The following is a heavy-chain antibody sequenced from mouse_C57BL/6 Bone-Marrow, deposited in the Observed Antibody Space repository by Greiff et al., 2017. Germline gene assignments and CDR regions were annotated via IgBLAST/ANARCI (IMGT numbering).Heavy chain of an antibody. V-gene: IGHV14-4*01. CDR3: TTTAMDY. CDR2: IDPENGDT. CDR1: GFNIKDDY. J-gene: IGHJ4*01. Sequence: EVQLQQSGAELVRPGASVKLSCTASGFNIKDDYMHWVKQRTEQGLEWIGWIDPENGDTEYTSKFQGKATITADTSSNTAYLPLSSLTSEDTAVYYCTTTAMDYWGQGTSVTVSS.